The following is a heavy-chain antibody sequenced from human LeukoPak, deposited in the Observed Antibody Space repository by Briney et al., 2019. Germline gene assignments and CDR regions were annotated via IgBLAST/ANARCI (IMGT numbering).Heavy chain of an antibody. CDR3: AKGAAAGQVDWFDP. CDR1: GFTFSSYA. V-gene: IGHV3-23*01. CDR2: VSGSGGGT. J-gene: IGHJ5*02. Sequence: GGSPRLSCAASGFTFSSYAMMWVRQAPGKGLEWVSTVSGSGGGTYYADSVKGRFTISRDNLKNTLYLQMNSLRGEDTAVYYCAKGAAAGQVDWFDPWGQGTLVIVSS. D-gene: IGHD6-13*01.